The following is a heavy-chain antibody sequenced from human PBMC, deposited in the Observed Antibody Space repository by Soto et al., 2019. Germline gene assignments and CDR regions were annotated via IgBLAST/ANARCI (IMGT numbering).Heavy chain of an antibody. CDR1: GFTFNNYA. Sequence: GGSLRLSCAASGFTFNNYAMNWVRQAPGKGLERVATISGTGGSTYYADSVKGRFTISRDNSKNTLYLQMNSLRVEDTAVYYCAKDRLGGNFDYWGQGTQVTVSS. CDR2: ISGTGGST. V-gene: IGHV3-23*01. J-gene: IGHJ4*02. CDR3: AKDRLGGNFDY.